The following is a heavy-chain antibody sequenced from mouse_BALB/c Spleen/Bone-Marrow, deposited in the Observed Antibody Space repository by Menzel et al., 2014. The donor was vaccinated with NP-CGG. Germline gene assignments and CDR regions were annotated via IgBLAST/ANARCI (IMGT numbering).Heavy chain of an antibody. J-gene: IGHJ4*01. CDR2: IDSAKGTI. CDR1: GFNIKDTY. V-gene: IGHV14-3*02. CDR3: AREYMYHYYYTMDY. Sequence: VQLQQSGAELVNPGASVKLSCTASGFNIKDTYMHWVKQRPEQGLEWIGRIDSAKGTIKYDPKFQGKATITADTSSNTAYLQLSSLTSEDTAVYYCAREYMYHYYYTMDYWGQGTSVTVSS. D-gene: IGHD1-3*01.